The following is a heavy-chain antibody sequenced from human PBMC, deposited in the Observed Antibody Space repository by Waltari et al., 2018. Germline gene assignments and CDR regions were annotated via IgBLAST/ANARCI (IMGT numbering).Heavy chain of an antibody. CDR1: GGSFSGYY. V-gene: IGHV4-34*01. D-gene: IGHD4-17*01. J-gene: IGHJ4*02. CDR2: INHSGST. Sequence: QVQLQQWGAGLLKPSETLSLTCAVYGGSFSGYYWSWIRQPPGKGLEWIGEINHSGSTNYNPSLKSRVTISVDTSKNQFSLKLSSVTAADTAVYYCARGKGGGDYVLDYWGQGTLVTVSS. CDR3: ARGKGGGDYVLDY.